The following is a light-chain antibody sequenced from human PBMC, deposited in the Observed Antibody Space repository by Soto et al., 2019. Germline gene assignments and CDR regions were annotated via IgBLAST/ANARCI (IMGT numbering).Light chain of an antibody. Sequence: EIVLTQSPGTLSLSPGERATLSCRVCHTLSINYLAWYQQKPGQPPSLLIYAASSRAPGVPDRFSGSGSGTDFTHTIRKLEAEDSAVYFCQQCDSSLLTFGQGTKVDIK. CDR1: HTLSINY. V-gene: IGKV3-20*01. CDR2: AAS. CDR3: QQCDSSLLT. J-gene: IGKJ1*01.